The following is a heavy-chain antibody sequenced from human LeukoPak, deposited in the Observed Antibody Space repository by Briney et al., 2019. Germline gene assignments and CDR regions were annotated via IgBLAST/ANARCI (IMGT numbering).Heavy chain of an antibody. J-gene: IGHJ4*02. CDR3: AKDMESLLTHFDY. D-gene: IGHD1-1*01. Sequence: GGSLRLSCAASGFTFSSYGMHWVRQAPGKGLEWVSAISGSGGSTYYADSVKGRFTISRDNSKNTLYLQMNSLRAEDTAVYYCAKDMESLLTHFDYWGQGTLVTVSS. CDR2: ISGSGGST. V-gene: IGHV3-23*01. CDR1: GFTFSSYG.